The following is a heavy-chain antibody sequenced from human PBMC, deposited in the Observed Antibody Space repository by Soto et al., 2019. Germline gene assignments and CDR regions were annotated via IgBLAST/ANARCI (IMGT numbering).Heavy chain of an antibody. CDR1: GYTFTGYY. J-gene: IGHJ4*02. Sequence: SVNVSCKASGYTFTGYYMHWVRQAPGQGLEWMGWINPNSGGTNYAQKFQGRVTMTRDTSISTAYMELSRLRSDDTAVYYCARDQELGRVDTAMVQLDYWGQGTLVTVSS. CDR2: INPNSGGT. CDR3: ARDQELGRVDTAMVQLDY. V-gene: IGHV1-2*02. D-gene: IGHD5-18*01.